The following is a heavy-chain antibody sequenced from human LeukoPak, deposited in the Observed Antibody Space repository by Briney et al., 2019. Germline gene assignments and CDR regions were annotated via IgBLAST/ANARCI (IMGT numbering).Heavy chain of an antibody. CDR1: GITFSSYG. D-gene: IGHD6-19*01. V-gene: IGHV3-48*03. CDR3: AGAIAVAGLDY. J-gene: IGHJ4*02. Sequence: GGSLRLSCAASGITFSSYGMNWVRQAPGKGLEWVSYISSSGSTIYYADSVKGRFTISRDNAKNSLYLQMNSLRAEDTAVYYCAGAIAVAGLDYWGQGTLVTVSS. CDR2: ISSSGSTI.